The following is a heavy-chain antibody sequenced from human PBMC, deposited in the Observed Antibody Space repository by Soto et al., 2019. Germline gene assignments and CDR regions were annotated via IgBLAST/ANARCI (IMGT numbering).Heavy chain of an antibody. CDR1: GGSIISYY. CDR2: IYYSGST. J-gene: IGHJ5*01. V-gene: IGHV4-59*01. D-gene: IGHD3-16*01. CDR3: ARVRLCFLCGPHANLFAC. Sequence: SETLSLTCTVSGGSIISYYWSWIRQPPGKGLEWIGYIYYSGSTNYNPSLKSRVTISVDTSKNQFSLKLSSVTAADTAVYYCARVRLCFLCGPHANLFACWGRGTLVPVSS.